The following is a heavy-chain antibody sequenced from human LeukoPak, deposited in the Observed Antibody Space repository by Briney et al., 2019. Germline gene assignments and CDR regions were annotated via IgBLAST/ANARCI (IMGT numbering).Heavy chain of an antibody. J-gene: IGHJ4*02. V-gene: IGHV3-9*01. CDR1: GFTFDDYA. D-gene: IGHD6-19*01. CDR2: ISWNSGSI. CDR3: ARDNGQWLVGRYFDY. Sequence: PGRSLRLSCAASGFTFDDYAMHWVRQAPGKGLEWVSGISWNSGSIGYADSVKGRFTISRDNAKNSLYLQMNSLRAEDTAVYYCARDNGQWLVGRYFDYWGQGTLVTVSS.